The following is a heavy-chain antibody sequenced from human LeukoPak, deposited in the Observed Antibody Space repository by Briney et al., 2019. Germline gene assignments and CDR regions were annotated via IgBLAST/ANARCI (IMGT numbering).Heavy chain of an antibody. D-gene: IGHD2-15*01. CDR3: AREGGRGSSNLDYFDY. CDR1: GFTFSRYT. Sequence: GGSLRLSCAASGFTFSRYTINWVRQAPRKGLEWVSSINCNGAYIYYADSMEGRFTISRDNAKNSLSLQMDSLRAEDTAIYYCAREGGRGSSNLDYFDYWGQGRLVTVSS. CDR2: INCNGAYI. J-gene: IGHJ4*02. V-gene: IGHV3-21*01.